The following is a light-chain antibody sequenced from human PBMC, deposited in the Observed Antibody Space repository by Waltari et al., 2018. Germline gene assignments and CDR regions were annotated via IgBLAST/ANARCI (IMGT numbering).Light chain of an antibody. J-gene: IGKJ4*01. V-gene: IGKV1-9*01. Sequence: DIQLTQSPSFLSASVGDRVTITCRASQGIGSYLAWYQQKPGKAPTLLIYAASTSQSGVPSRFSGSYSGTEFTLTISSLQPEDFASYFCQQLHSYPRTFGGGTKMEI. CDR2: AAS. CDR1: QGIGSY. CDR3: QQLHSYPRT.